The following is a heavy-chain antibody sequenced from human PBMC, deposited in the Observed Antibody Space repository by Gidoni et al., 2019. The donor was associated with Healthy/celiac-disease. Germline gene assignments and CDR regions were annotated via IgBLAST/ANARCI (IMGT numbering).Heavy chain of an antibody. J-gene: IGHJ6*04. V-gene: IGHV3-30*18. Sequence: QVQLVESGGGVVQPGRSLRLSCAASGFTFSSYGMHWVRQAPGKGLEWVAVISYDGSNKYYADSVKGRFTISRDNSKNTLYLQMNSLRAEDTAVYYCAKGDLMDVWGKGTTVTVSS. CDR2: ISYDGSNK. CDR1: GFTFSSYG. CDR3: AKGDLMDV.